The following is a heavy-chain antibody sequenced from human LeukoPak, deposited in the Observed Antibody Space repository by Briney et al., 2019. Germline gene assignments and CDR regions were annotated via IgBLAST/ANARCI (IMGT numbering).Heavy chain of an antibody. J-gene: IGHJ4*02. CDR3: AKRGVVIRVILVGFHKEAYYFDS. CDR1: GISLSNYG. Sequence: GGSLRLSCAVSGISLSNYGMSWVRQAPGKGLEWVAGLSDSGGRTSYADSVKGRFTISRDNSKNTLYLQMNSLRAEDTAVYFCAKRGVVIRVILVGFHKEAYYFDSWGQGALVTVSS. D-gene: IGHD3-22*01. V-gene: IGHV3-23*01. CDR2: LSDSGGRT.